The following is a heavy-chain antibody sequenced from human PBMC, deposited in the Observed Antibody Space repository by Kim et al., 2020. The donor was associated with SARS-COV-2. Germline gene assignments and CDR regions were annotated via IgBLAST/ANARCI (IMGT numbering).Heavy chain of an antibody. J-gene: IGHJ4*02. V-gene: IGHV3-15*01. Sequence: GGSLRLSCATSGFPFNDAWMTWARQAPGKGLEWVGLIKGRTNVATSDFAAPVKGRFTISRDVSRNTVFLQMNSLRTEDTGMYYCTWVQGAGGYPLDYGGQGTLVTVSS. D-gene: IGHD3-10*01. CDR3: TWVQGAGGYPLDY. CDR1: GFPFNDAW. CDR2: IKGRTNVATS.